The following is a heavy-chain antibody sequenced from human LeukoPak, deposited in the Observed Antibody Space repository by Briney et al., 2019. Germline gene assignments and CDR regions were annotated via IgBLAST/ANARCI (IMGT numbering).Heavy chain of an antibody. J-gene: IGHJ4*02. V-gene: IGHV4-38-2*02. CDR3: ARSGSSAWYLDFDY. CDR1: GYSISSGYY. Sequence: RPSETLSLTCTVSGYSISSGYYWGWIRQPPGKGLEWIGTIYHRGSTSYNPSLKSRVNILLDTSKNQFSLKLSSVTAADTSVYYCARSGSSAWYLDFDYWGQGTLVTVSS. D-gene: IGHD6-19*01. CDR2: IYHRGST.